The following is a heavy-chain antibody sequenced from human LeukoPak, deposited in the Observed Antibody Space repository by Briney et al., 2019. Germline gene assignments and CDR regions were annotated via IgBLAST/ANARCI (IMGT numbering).Heavy chain of an antibody. Sequence: GGSLRLSCIASGFTFGDFAMSWVRQAPGNGLERVGLVRSKAYGGTTEYAAFVKGRFTISRDDSNNIAYLQMNSLKTEDTAVYFCTRAWGYYYDSSAYYYNYWGQGTLVTVSS. CDR1: GFTFGDFA. D-gene: IGHD3-22*01. CDR2: VRSKAYGGTT. J-gene: IGHJ4*02. CDR3: TRAWGYYYDSSAYYYNY. V-gene: IGHV3-49*04.